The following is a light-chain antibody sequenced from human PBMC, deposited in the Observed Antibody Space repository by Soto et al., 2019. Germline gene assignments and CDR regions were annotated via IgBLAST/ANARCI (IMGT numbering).Light chain of an antibody. CDR3: QQSYSTIT. CDR1: QTVNNY. V-gene: IGKV1-39*01. CDR2: AAS. J-gene: IGKJ5*01. Sequence: DIQMTQSPSSLSASVGDRVTITCRTSQTVNNYISWFQQKPGKAPKLLIYAASSLQSGVPSRFSGSGSGTDFTLTISSLQPEDFATYYCQQSYSTITFGQGTRLEIK.